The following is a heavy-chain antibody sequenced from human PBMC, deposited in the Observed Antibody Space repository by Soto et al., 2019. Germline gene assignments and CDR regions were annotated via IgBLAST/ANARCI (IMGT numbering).Heavy chain of an antibody. Sequence: PGGSLRLSCSASGFTFSTYGVHWVRQAPGQGLEYVSAISGNGGSTYYADSVKGRFTISRDNSKNTLYLQMSSLRGDDTAVYYCASRYCTSTSCRHFDYWGQGTLVTVS. CDR1: GFTFSTYG. CDR3: ASRYCTSTSCRHFDY. V-gene: IGHV3-64D*08. CDR2: ISGNGGST. D-gene: IGHD2-2*01. J-gene: IGHJ4*02.